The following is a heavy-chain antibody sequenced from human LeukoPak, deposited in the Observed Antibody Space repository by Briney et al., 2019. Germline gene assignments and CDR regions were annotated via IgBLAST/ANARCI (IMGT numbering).Heavy chain of an antibody. D-gene: IGHD6-13*01. CDR1: GFTFSDYY. CDR2: ISSSGSTI. CDR3: ARADSSSWYPDAFDI. J-gene: IGHJ3*02. V-gene: IGHV3-11*04. Sequence: GGSLRLSCAASGFTFSDYYMSWIRQAPGKGLEWVSYISSSGSTIYYADSVKGRFTISSDNAKNSLYLQMNSLRAEDTAVYYCARADSSSWYPDAFDIWGQGTMVTVSS.